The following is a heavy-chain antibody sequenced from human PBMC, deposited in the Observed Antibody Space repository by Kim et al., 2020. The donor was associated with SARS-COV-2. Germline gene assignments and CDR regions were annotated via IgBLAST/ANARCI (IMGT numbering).Heavy chain of an antibody. CDR2: IWYDGSNK. CDR3: ARDREPWYFDY. J-gene: IGHJ4*02. D-gene: IGHD1-1*01. Sequence: GGSLRLSCAASGFTFSSYGMHWVRQAPGKGLEWVAVIWYDGSNKYYADSVKGRFTISRDNSKNTLYLQMNSLRAEDTAVYYCARDREPWYFDYWGQGTLVTVSS. CDR1: GFTFSSYG. V-gene: IGHV3-33*01.